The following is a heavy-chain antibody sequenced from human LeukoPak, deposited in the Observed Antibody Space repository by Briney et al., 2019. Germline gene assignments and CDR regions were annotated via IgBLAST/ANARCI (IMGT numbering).Heavy chain of an antibody. CDR2: IYYSGST. CDR1: GGSISSGDYY. CDR3: ASRYCSSTSCYLYYYMDV. J-gene: IGHJ6*03. D-gene: IGHD2-2*01. Sequence: SQTLSLTCTVSGGSISSGDYYWSWIRQPPGKGLEWIGYIYYSGSTYYNPSLKSRVTISVDTSKNQFSLKLSSVTAADTAVYYCASRYCSSTSCYLYYYMDVWGKGTTVTVSS. V-gene: IGHV4-30-4*08.